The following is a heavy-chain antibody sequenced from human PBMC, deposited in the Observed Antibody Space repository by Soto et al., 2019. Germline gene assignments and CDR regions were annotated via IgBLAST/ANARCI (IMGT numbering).Heavy chain of an antibody. CDR1: GYTFTSYY. CDR2: ISPSGGT. CDR3: ARDPWNY. D-gene: IGHD3-3*01. Sequence: QVQVVQSGAEVKKPGASVKVSCKASGYTFTSYYMHWVRQVPGQGLEWMGMISPSGGTTYAQRFQGRVTMTRDTSTSTVDMELSRLRSEDTAVYYCARDPWNYWGQGTLVTVSS. V-gene: IGHV1-46*01. J-gene: IGHJ4*02.